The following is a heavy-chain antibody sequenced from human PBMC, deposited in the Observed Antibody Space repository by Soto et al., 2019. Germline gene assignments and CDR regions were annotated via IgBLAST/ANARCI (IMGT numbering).Heavy chain of an antibody. CDR3: ARDGGYCDSSGYYHGGY. CDR2: IKQDGSEK. Sequence: EVQLVESGGGLVQPGGSLRLSCAASGFTFSSYWMSWVRQAPGKGLEWVANIKQDGSEKYYVDSVKGRFTLSRDNAKNSLYLQMNSLRAEDTAVYYCARDGGYCDSSGYYHGGYWGQGTLVTVSS. J-gene: IGHJ4*02. V-gene: IGHV3-7*05. CDR1: GFTFSSYW. D-gene: IGHD3-22*01.